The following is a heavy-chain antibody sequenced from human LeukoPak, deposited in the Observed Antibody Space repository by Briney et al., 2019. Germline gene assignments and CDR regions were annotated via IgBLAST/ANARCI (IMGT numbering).Heavy chain of an antibody. V-gene: IGHV4-34*01. Sequence: PSETLSLTCAVYGGSFSGYYWSWVRQPPGKGLEWIGEINHDGSTNYNPYLKSRVTISVDTSKNQFSLKLSSVTAADTAVYYCARRYYGSGSYRMRYFDLWGRGTLVTVSS. CDR2: INHDGST. CDR1: GGSFSGYY. D-gene: IGHD3-10*01. J-gene: IGHJ2*01. CDR3: ARRYYGSGSYRMRYFDL.